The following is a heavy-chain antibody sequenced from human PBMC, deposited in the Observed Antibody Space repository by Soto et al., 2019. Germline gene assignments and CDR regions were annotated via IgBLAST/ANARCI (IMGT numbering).Heavy chain of an antibody. CDR2: IDRGGTTM. CDR3: AVYCRGNCYYAFDL. J-gene: IGHJ3*01. D-gene: IGHD2-21*02. Sequence: EVQLVESGGGLVQPGGSLRLSCAASGFTFSNSTMTWVRQAPGKGLEWLSYIDRGGTTMYYADDVKGRFTISRDNAKNSLYLHMDSLRDEDTAVYYCAVYCRGNCYYAFDLWGRGTMVTVSS. V-gene: IGHV3-48*02. CDR1: GFTFSNST.